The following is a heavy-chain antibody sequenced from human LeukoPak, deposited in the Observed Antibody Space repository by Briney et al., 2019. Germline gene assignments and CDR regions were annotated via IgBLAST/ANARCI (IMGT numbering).Heavy chain of an antibody. D-gene: IGHD2-2*01. CDR2: MWYDGSNE. CDR1: GFAFSRYG. V-gene: IGHV3-33*01. CDR3: ARDYCSSTSCARLDAFDI. J-gene: IGHJ3*02. Sequence: SLRLSCAASGFAFSRYGMHWLRQAPGTGLEWVAVMWYDGSNEAYAHSVRGRFTISRDNSENRLYLQMNSLRVEDTAVYYCARDYCSSTSCARLDAFDIWGQGTLVTVSS.